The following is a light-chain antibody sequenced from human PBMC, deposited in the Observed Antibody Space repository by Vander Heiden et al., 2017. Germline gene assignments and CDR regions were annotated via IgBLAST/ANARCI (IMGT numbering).Light chain of an antibody. J-gene: IGLJ2*01. CDR1: SSNIGSYT. V-gene: IGLV1-44*01. CDR2: TNN. Sequence: QSVLTQPPSASGTPGQRVTISCSGSSSNIGSYTVNWYQQLPGTGPKLLIYTNNQRPSGVPDRFSGSKSGTSASLAISGLQSEDEADYHCAAWDGTLNGVVFGGGTKLSVL. CDR3: AAWDGTLNGVV.